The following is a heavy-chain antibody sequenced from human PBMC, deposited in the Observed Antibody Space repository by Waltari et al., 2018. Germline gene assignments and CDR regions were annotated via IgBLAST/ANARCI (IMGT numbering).Heavy chain of an antibody. J-gene: IGHJ4*02. D-gene: IGHD4-17*01. V-gene: IGHV1-69*08. Sequence: QVQLVQSGAEVKKPGSSVKVSCKASGGTFSSYAIRWVRQAPGQGLEWMGRIIPIFGTANYAQKFQGRVTITADKSTSTAYMELSSLRSEDTAVYYCARGGRMTTVTTEFDYWGQGTLVTVSS. CDR3: ARGGRMTTVTTEFDY. CDR1: GGTFSSYA. CDR2: IIPIFGTA.